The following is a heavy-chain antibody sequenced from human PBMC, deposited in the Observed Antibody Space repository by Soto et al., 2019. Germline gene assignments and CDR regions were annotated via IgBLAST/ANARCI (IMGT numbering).Heavy chain of an antibody. V-gene: IGHV1-69*01. J-gene: IGHJ6*02. Sequence: VQLVQSGAEVKKTGSSVKVSCKASGGTFNKFAFSWVRQAPGQGFEWMGGIIPVFRSANYAQRLRSRITITEDEYSITVYLYLNDLRSDDTAVYYCARRYCASDNCPFCDYFVDLWGLGTTVTVSS. D-gene: IGHD2-21*02. CDR1: GGTFNKFA. CDR3: ARRYCASDNCPFCDYFVDL. CDR2: IIPVFRSA.